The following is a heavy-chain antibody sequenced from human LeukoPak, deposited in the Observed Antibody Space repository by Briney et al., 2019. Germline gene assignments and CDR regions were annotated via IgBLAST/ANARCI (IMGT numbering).Heavy chain of an antibody. CDR1: GFSFNNAW. V-gene: IGHV3-48*02. D-gene: IGHD3-22*01. J-gene: IGHJ4*02. CDR2: ISSSSSTI. CDR3: ARDPSGYYLYYFDY. Sequence: PGGSLRLSCAVSGFSFNNAWMNWVRQAPGKGLEWVSYISSSSSTIYYADSVKGRFTISRDNAKNSLYLQMNSLRDEDTAVYYCARDPSGYYLYYFDYWGQGTLVTVSS.